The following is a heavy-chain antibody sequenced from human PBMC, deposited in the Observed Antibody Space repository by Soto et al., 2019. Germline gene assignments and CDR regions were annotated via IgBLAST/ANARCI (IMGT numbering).Heavy chain of an antibody. CDR3: ASIRFGEPHAFDI. D-gene: IGHD3-10*01. CDR2: IYYSGST. V-gene: IGHV4-59*01. Sequence: SETLSLTCTVSGGSISSYYWSWIRQPPGKGLECIGYIYYSGSTNYNPSLKSRVTISVDTSKNQFSLKLSSVTAADTAVYYCASIRFGEPHAFDIWGQWTMVTVSS. J-gene: IGHJ3*02. CDR1: GGSISSYY.